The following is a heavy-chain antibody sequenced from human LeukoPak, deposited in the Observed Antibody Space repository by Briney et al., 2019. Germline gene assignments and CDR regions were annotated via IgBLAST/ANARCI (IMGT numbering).Heavy chain of an antibody. CDR3: ARDRGAVLEFDS. CDR1: GYIFTSYG. J-gene: IGHJ5*01. Sequence: ASVKVSCKASGYIFTSYGISWVRQATGQGLEWMGWMNPNSGNTGYAQKFQGRVTMTRNTSISTAYMELSSLRSEDTAVYYCARDRGAVLEFDSWGQGTLVTVSS. V-gene: IGHV1-8*02. D-gene: IGHD3-3*02. CDR2: MNPNSGNT.